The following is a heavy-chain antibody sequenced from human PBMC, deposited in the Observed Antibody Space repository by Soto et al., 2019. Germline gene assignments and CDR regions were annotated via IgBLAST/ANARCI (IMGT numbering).Heavy chain of an antibody. Sequence: PSETLSLTCTVSGGSISSSSYYWNWIRQPPGKGLEWIGYIYHSGSTNYDPSLKSRVTISVDTSKNLFSLKLSSVTAADTAVYYCARITYSYGSASYKFDSWGQGALVTVSS. V-gene: IGHV4-61*03. J-gene: IGHJ4*02. CDR1: GGSISSSSYY. D-gene: IGHD3-10*01. CDR3: ARITYSYGSASYKFDS. CDR2: IYHSGST.